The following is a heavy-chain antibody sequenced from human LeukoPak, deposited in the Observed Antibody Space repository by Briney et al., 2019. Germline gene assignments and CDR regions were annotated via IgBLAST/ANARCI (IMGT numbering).Heavy chain of an antibody. J-gene: IGHJ4*02. Sequence: SETLSLTCTVSGGSISSGSYYWSWIRQPAGKGLEWIGRIYTSGSTNYNPSLKSRVTISVDTSKNQFSLKLSSVTAADTAVYYCARGEQLVLVGWGQGTLVTVSS. CDR3: ARGEQLVLVG. CDR1: GGSISSGSYY. CDR2: IYTSGST. V-gene: IGHV4-61*02. D-gene: IGHD6-13*01.